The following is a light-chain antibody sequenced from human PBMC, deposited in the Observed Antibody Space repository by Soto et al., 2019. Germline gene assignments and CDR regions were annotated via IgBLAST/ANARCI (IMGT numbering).Light chain of an antibody. V-gene: IGLV2-14*01. Sequence: QSALTQPASVSGSPGQSITISCTGTSSDVGGYNYVSWYQQHPGKAPKLMIYDVSNRPSGVSNRFSGSKSGNTASLTISGLQAEDEADYYCSSYPSSSVYVFGPGTKLTVL. J-gene: IGLJ1*01. CDR3: SSYPSSSVYV. CDR2: DVS. CDR1: SSDVGGYNY.